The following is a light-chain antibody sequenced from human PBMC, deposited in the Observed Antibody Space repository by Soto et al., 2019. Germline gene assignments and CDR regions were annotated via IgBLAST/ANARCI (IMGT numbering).Light chain of an antibody. J-gene: IGKJ5*01. CDR2: GAS. CDR1: QSVSSH. CDR3: QQYHSWPPIT. V-gene: IGKV3-15*01. Sequence: TXSVSASQSVSSHLAWYQHKPGQAPRLLIYGASSRASGIPARFSGSGSETDFTLTISSLQSEDAAVYYCQQYHSWPPITFGQGTRLEIK.